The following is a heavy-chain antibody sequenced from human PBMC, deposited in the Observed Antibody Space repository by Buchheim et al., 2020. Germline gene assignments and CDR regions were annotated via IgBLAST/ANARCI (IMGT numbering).Heavy chain of an antibody. CDR2: ISSSSSTI. CDR1: GFTFSSYS. CDR3: ARQLGYCSGGSCYSGIYYYYGMDV. V-gene: IGHV3-48*01. J-gene: IGHJ6*02. D-gene: IGHD2-15*01. Sequence: EVQLVESGGGLVQPGGSLRLSCAASGFTFSSYSMNWVRQAPGKGLEWVSYISSSSSTIYYADSVKGRFTIYRDNAKNSLSLQMNSLRAEDTAVYYCARQLGYCSGGSCYSGIYYYYGMDVWGQGTT.